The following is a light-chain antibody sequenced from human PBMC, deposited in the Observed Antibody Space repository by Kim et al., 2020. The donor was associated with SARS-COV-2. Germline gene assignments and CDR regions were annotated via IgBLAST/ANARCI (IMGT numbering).Light chain of an antibody. Sequence: GHAHSISGRGANRDVSGYTTVSWYQHHAGKAPKLMIYDVNKRPSGVSNRLSGSKSGNTASLTISGLQAEDEADYYCSSYSSSSTWVFGGGTQLTVL. J-gene: IGLJ3*02. CDR1: NRDVSGYTT. CDR3: SSYSSSSTWV. V-gene: IGLV2-14*03. CDR2: DVN.